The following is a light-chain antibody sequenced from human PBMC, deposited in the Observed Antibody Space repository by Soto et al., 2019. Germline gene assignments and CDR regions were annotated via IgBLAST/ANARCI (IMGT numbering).Light chain of an antibody. CDR2: AAS. V-gene: IGKV1-39*01. CDR1: QSISSY. J-gene: IGKJ4*01. Sequence: DIQMTQSPSSLSASVGDRVTITCRASQSISSYLNWYQQKPGKAPKLLIYAASSLQSGVPSRFSGSGSGTDFTLTISSLQPEDFATYYCQPSYSTPDTFGGGTKVDIK. CDR3: QPSYSTPDT.